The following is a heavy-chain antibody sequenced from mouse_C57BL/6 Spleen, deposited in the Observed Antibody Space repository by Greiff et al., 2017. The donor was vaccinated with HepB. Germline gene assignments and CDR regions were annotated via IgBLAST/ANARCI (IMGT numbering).Heavy chain of an antibody. CDR2: IDPSDSYT. Sequence: QVQLKQPGAELVMPGASVKLSCKASGYTFTSYWMHWVKQRPGQGLEWIGEIDPSDSYTNYNQKFKGKSTVTVDKSSSTAYMQLSSLTSEDSAVYYCASGTTVVSGGFAYWGQGTLVTVSA. CDR1: GYTFTSYW. J-gene: IGHJ3*01. V-gene: IGHV1-69*01. CDR3: ASGTTVVSGGFAY. D-gene: IGHD1-1*01.